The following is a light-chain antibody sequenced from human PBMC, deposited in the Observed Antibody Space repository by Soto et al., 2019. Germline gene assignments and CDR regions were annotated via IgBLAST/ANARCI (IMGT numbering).Light chain of an antibody. J-gene: IGLJ1*01. CDR3: GAWDDSLSVYV. Sequence: QSVLTQPPSVSAAPGQDVTISCSGSSSNLAYNSLSWYQKLPGTAPKLLIYDDKKRPSGIPARFSGSKSGTSATLAITGLETGDEADYYCGAWDDSLSVYVFGSGTKVTVL. CDR1: SSNLAYNS. CDR2: DDK. V-gene: IGLV1-51*01.